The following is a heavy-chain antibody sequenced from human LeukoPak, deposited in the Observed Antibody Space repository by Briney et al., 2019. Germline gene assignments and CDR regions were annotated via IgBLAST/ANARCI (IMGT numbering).Heavy chain of an antibody. CDR1: GFTFSSNS. CDR3: AKDSGGGDCYFDF. CDR2: ISTSSIYI. Sequence: GGSLRLSCAASGFTFSSNSMNWVRQAPGKGLEWVSSISTSSIYIYYADSVKGRFTISRDNAKNSLYLQMNSLRAEDTAVYYCAKDSGGGDCYFDFWGQGTLVTVSS. J-gene: IGHJ4*02. V-gene: IGHV3-21*01. D-gene: IGHD2-21*02.